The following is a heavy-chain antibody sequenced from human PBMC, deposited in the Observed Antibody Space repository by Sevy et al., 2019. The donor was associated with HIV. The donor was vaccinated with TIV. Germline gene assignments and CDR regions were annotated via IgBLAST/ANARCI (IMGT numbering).Heavy chain of an antibody. CDR1: GFTVSRNY. CDR2: IYSGGST. V-gene: IGHV3-53*01. J-gene: IGHJ6*02. Sequence: GGSLRLSCAASGFTVSRNYMSWVRQAPGKGLEWVSLIYSGGSTYYADSVKGRFTISRENSKNTLYLQMNSLRAEDTAFYYCARISQNYYYGMDVWGQGTTVTVSS. CDR3: ARISQNYYYGMDV.